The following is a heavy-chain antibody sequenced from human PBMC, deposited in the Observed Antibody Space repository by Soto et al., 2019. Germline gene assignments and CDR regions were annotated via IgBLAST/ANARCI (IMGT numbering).Heavy chain of an antibody. V-gene: IGHV4-30-4*01. D-gene: IGHD3-3*01. CDR1: GGSISSGDYY. CDR3: ASTRRSTRYDFWSGYYTNWFVT. J-gene: IGHJ5*02. Sequence: QVQLQESGPGLVKPSQTLSLTCTVSGGSISSGDYYWSWIRQPPGKGLEWIGYIYSSGSTYYNPSFKLLVTISVDPSKNQFSLKLSSVTAADTAVYYCASTRRSTRYDFWSGYYTNWFVTWVQGTLVTVSS. CDR2: IYSSGST.